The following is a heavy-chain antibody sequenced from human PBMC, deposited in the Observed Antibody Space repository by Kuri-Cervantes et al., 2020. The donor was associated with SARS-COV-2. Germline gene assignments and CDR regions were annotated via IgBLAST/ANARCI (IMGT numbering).Heavy chain of an antibody. CDR1: GFTFSSYW. CDR3: ARAGITGTTFYFDY. CDR2: INSDGSST. V-gene: IGHV3-74*01. D-gene: IGHD1-7*01. J-gene: IGHJ4*02. Sequence: GGSLRLSCAASGFTFSSYWMHWVRQAPGKGLVWVSRINSDGSSTSYADSVKGRFTISRGNAKNTLYLQMNSLRAEDTAVYYCARAGITGTTFYFDYWGQGTLVTVSS.